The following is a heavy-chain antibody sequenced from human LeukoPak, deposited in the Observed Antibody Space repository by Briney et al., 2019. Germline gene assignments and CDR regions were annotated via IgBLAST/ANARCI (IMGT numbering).Heavy chain of an antibody. J-gene: IGHJ5*02. D-gene: IGHD2-15*01. CDR3: ARDLICSGGSCYRPSWFDP. CDR2: INGYGSST. CDR1: GFTFISYW. V-gene: IGHV3-74*01. Sequence: PGGSLRLSCAASGFTFISYWMHWVRQAPGKGLVWVSRINGYGSSTDLADSVKGRFTISRDNAKNSLYLQMNSLRAEDTAVYYCARDLICSGGSCYRPSWFDPWGQGTLVTVSS.